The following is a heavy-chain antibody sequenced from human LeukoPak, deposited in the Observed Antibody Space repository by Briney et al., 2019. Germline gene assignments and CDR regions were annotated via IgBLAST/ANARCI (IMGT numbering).Heavy chain of an antibody. J-gene: IGHJ3*02. D-gene: IGHD2-15*01. CDR3: ARYCSGGSCYSSDAFDI. CDR1: GFTFSSSA. Sequence: ASVKVSCKASGFTFSSSAVQWVRQARGQRLEWIGWIVVGSVKTNYAQKFQERVTITRDMSTSTAYMELRSLRSEDTAVYYCARYCSGGSCYSSDAFDIWGLGTMVTVSS. V-gene: IGHV1-58*01. CDR2: IVVGSVKT.